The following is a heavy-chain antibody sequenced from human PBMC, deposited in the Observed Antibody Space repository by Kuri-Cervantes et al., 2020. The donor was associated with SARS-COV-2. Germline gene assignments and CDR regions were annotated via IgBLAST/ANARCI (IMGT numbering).Heavy chain of an antibody. Sequence: GGSLRLSCAASGFTFSSYGMHWVRQAPGKGLEWVAVIWYDGSNKYYADSVKGRFTISRENSKNTLYLQMNSLRAEDTAVYYCAKDLGFGELLSGVVNDYWGQGTLVTVSS. CDR3: AKDLGFGELLSGVVNDY. D-gene: IGHD3-10*01. CDR1: GFTFSSYG. CDR2: IWYDGSNK. V-gene: IGHV3-33*06. J-gene: IGHJ4*02.